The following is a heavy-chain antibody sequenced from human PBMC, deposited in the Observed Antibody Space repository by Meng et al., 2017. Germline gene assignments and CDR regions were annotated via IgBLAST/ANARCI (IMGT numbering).Heavy chain of an antibody. Sequence: SGPTLVKPRQTLTLTCTFSGFSLSTSGMRVSWIRQPPGKALEWLARIDWDDDKFYSTSLKTRLTISKDTSKNQVVLTMTNMDPVDTATYYCARTLWFGESKAFDIWGQGTMVTVSS. D-gene: IGHD3-10*01. CDR1: GFSLSTSGMR. CDR3: ARTLWFGESKAFDI. CDR2: IDWDDDK. J-gene: IGHJ3*02. V-gene: IGHV2-70*04.